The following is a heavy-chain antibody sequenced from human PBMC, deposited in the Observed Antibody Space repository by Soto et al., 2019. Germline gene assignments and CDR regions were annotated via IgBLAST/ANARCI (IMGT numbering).Heavy chain of an antibody. CDR1: GFTFSSYG. CDR3: AKVGAAAGTLDY. Sequence: GGSLRLSCAASGFTFSSYGMHWVRQAPGKGLEWVAVISYDGSNKYYADSVKGRFTISRDNSKNTLYLQMNSLRAEDTAVYYCAKVGAAAGTLDYWGQGTLVTVSS. D-gene: IGHD6-13*01. CDR2: ISYDGSNK. V-gene: IGHV3-30*18. J-gene: IGHJ4*02.